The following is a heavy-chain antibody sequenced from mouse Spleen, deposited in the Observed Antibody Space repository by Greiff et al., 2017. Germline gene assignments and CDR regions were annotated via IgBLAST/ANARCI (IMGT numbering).Heavy chain of an antibody. J-gene: IGHJ2*01. CDR2: ISSGGSYT. D-gene: IGHD1-1*01. CDR1: GFTFSSYG. CDR3: ARHTTVVAPFDY. Sequence: VQLKESGGDLVKPGGSLKLSCAASGFTFSSYGMSWVRQTPDKRLEWVATISSGGSYTYYPDSVKGRFNISRDNAKNTLYLQMSSLKSEDKAMYYCARHTTVVAPFDYWGQGTTLTVSS. V-gene: IGHV5-6*01.